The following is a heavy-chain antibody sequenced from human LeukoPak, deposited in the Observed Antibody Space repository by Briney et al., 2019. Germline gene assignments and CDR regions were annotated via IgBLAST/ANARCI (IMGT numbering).Heavy chain of an antibody. Sequence: ASVKVSCKASGYTFTGYYMHWVRQAPGQGLEWMGWINPNSGGTNYAQKFQGRVTMTRDTSISTAYVELSRLRSDDTAVYYCARAIGGSGSPYYYYYYGMDVWGQGTTVTVSS. CDR3: ARAIGGSGSPYYYYYYGMDV. D-gene: IGHD3-10*01. J-gene: IGHJ6*02. CDR1: GYTFTGYY. V-gene: IGHV1-2*02. CDR2: INPNSGGT.